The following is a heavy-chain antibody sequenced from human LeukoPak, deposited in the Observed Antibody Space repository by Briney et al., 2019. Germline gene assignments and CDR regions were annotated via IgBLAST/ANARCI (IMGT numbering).Heavy chain of an antibody. CDR3: ARDEGRNYYYMAV. CDR2: ISSSSSYI. Sequence: GGSLRLSCAASGFTFSSYSMNWVRQAPGKGLEWVSSISSSSSYIYYADSVKGRFTISRDNAKNSLYLQMNSLRAEDTAVYYCARDEGRNYYYMAVWGKGTTVTVSS. J-gene: IGHJ6*03. CDR1: GFTFSSYS. V-gene: IGHV3-21*01.